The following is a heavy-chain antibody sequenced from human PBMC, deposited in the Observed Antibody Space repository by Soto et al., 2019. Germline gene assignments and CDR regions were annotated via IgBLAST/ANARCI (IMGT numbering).Heavy chain of an antibody. D-gene: IGHD6-19*01. Sequence: VASVKVSCKASGYTFSTYAIHWVRLAPGQRLEWMGRISGGNGDTRYSQNFQGRVTISRDTSASTAYMELSSLTSEDTAVYYCARDIPRFGGWLDSWGQGTLVTVSS. CDR3: ARDIPRFGGWLDS. CDR2: ISGGNGDT. CDR1: GYTFSTYA. J-gene: IGHJ4*02. V-gene: IGHV1-3*01.